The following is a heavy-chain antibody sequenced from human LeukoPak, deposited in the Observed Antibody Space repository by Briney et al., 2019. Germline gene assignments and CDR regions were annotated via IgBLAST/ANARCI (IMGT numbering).Heavy chain of an antibody. CDR1: GFTFSSYG. D-gene: IGHD3-3*01. CDR3: ARGVGQYYDFWSGYTYFDY. Sequence: PGGSLRLSCAASGFTFSSYGMHWVRQVPGKGLEWVAVIWYDGSNKYYADSVKGRFTISRDNSKNTLYLQMNSLRAEDTAVYYCARGVGQYYDFWSGYTYFDYWGQGTLVTVSS. J-gene: IGHJ4*02. V-gene: IGHV3-33*01. CDR2: IWYDGSNK.